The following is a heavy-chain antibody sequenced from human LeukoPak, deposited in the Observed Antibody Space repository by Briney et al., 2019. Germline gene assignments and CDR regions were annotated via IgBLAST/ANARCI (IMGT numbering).Heavy chain of an antibody. CDR3: ARARQLWHGNDY. CDR1: GFTFSSYG. D-gene: IGHD5-18*01. CDR2: IWYDGSNK. J-gene: IGHJ4*02. Sequence: GGSLRLSCAASGFTFSSYGMHWVRQAPGMGLEWVAVIWYDGSNKYYADSVKGRFTISRDNSKNTLYLQMNSLRAEDTAVYYCARARQLWHGNDYWGQGTLVTVSS. V-gene: IGHV3-33*01.